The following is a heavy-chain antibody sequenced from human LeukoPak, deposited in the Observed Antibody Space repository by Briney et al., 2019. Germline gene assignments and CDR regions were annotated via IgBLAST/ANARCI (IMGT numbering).Heavy chain of an antibody. CDR3: ARERRAFDI. Sequence: SETLSLTCTVSGGSISSYYWSWIRQPPGKGLEWIGYIDYSGSTNYNPSLKCRVTISVDTSKNQFSLKLSSVTAADTAVYYCARERRAFDIWGQGTMVTVSS. V-gene: IGHV4-59*01. CDR2: IDYSGST. CDR1: GGSISSYY. J-gene: IGHJ3*02.